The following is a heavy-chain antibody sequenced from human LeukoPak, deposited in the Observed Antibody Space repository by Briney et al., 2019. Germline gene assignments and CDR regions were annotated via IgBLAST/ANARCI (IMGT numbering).Heavy chain of an antibody. CDR3: ARHGGAWGYCSGGSCPILDY. V-gene: IGHV4-59*08. CDR1: GASISSYY. CDR2: IYYSGST. D-gene: IGHD2-15*01. Sequence: SETLSLTCTVSGASISSYYWTWIRQPPGKGLEWIGYIYYSGSTNYNPSLKSRVTISVDTSKNQFSLKLSSVTAADTAVYYCARHGGAWGYCSGGSCPILDYWGQGTLVTVSS. J-gene: IGHJ4*02.